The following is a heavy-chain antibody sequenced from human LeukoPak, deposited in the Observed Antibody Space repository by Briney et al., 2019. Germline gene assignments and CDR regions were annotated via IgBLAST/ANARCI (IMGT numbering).Heavy chain of an antibody. CDR2: TWYDGSNK. J-gene: IGHJ3*02. CDR1: GFTFSSYG. D-gene: IGHD2-2*01. CDR3: ARDSKTFAFDI. V-gene: IGHV3-33*01. Sequence: GRSLRLSRAASGFTFSSYGMHWVRQAPGKGLEWVAVTWYDGSNKYYADSVKGRFTISRDNSKNTLYLQMNSLRAEDTAVYYCARDSKTFAFDIWGQGTMVTVSS.